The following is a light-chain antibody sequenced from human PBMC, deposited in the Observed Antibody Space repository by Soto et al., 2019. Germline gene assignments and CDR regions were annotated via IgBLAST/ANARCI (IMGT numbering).Light chain of an antibody. V-gene: IGLV2-8*01. CDR1: SSDVGSYTL. J-gene: IGLJ2*01. Sequence: QSVLTQPASVSGSPRQSITISCTGTSSDVGSYTLVSWYQQHPGKAPKLMIYEVSKRPSGVPDRFSGSKSGNTASLTVSGLQVEDEADYYCSSFEASNNLLFGGGTKLTVL. CDR2: EVS. CDR3: SSFEASNNLL.